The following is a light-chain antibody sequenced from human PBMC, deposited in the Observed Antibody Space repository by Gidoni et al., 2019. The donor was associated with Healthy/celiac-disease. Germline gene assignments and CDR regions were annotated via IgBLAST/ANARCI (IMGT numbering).Light chain of an antibody. CDR3: QQRSNWPRT. J-gene: IGKJ2*01. Sequence: EIVLTQSPATLSLSPGERATLSCRARQSVSSYLAWYQQKPGQAPRLLIYDASNRATGIPARFSGSGSGTDFILTISSLEPEDFAVYYCQQRSNWPRTFGQGTKLEIK. CDR1: QSVSSY. V-gene: IGKV3-11*01. CDR2: DAS.